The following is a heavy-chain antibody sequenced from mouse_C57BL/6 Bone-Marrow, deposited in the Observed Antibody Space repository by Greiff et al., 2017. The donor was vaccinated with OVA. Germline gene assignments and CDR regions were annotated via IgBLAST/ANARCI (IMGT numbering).Heavy chain of an antibody. Sequence: QVQLQQSGAELAKPGASVKLSCKASGYPFTSYWMHWLQQRPGQGLEWIGYINPSSGYTKYNQKFKDKATLTADNSASTAYMQLSSLTYEDSAVYYCARSGNSLYAMDDWGQGTSVTVAS. D-gene: IGHD1-3*01. V-gene: IGHV1-7*01. CDR1: GYPFTSYW. CDR2: INPSSGYT. CDR3: ARSGNSLYAMDD. J-gene: IGHJ4*01.